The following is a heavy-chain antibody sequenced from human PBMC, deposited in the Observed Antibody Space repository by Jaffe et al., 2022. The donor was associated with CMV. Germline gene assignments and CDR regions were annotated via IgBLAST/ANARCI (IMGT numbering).Heavy chain of an antibody. J-gene: IGHJ5*02. CDR2: IYYSGST. CDR1: GGSVSSGSYY. CDR3: ARARGRKWELLRPYNWFDP. V-gene: IGHV4-61*01. Sequence: QVQLQESGPGLVKPSETLSLTCTVSGGSVSSGSYYWSWIRQPPGKGLEWIGYIYYSGSTNYNPSLKSRVTISVDTSKNQFSLKLSSVTAADTAVYYCARARGRKWELLRPYNWFDPWGQGTLVTVSS. D-gene: IGHD1-26*01.